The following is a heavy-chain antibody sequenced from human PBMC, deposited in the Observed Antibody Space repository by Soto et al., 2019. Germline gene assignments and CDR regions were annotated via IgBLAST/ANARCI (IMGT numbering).Heavy chain of an antibody. CDR1: GGPISSRTYS. J-gene: IGHJ5*02. Sequence: SETLSLTCAVSGGPISSRTYSWSWIRQPPGKGLEWIGYIYHSGSTYYNPSLKSRVTISVDRSKNQFSLKLSSVTAADTAVYYCARVPDRWGQGTLVTVSS. CDR2: IYHSGST. CDR3: ARVPDR. V-gene: IGHV4-30-2*01. D-gene: IGHD2-2*01.